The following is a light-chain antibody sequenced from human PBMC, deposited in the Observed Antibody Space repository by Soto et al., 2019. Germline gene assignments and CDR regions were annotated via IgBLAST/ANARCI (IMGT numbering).Light chain of an antibody. CDR1: SSDVGGYNY. CDR2: DVS. CDR3: CSYARSYRGV. Sequence: QSALTQPRSVSGSPGQSVTISCTGTSSDVGGYNYVSWYQQHPGKAPKLVIYDVSKRPSGVPDRFSGSKSGNTASLTISGLRAEDETDYYCCSYARSYRGVFGGGTKVTVL. J-gene: IGLJ3*02. V-gene: IGLV2-11*01.